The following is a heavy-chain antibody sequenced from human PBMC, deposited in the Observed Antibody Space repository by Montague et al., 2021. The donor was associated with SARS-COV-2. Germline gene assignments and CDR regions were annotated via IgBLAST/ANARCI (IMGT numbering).Heavy chain of an antibody. CDR2: IYHSGTT. V-gene: IGHV4-30-2*01. D-gene: IGHD5-18*01. CDR1: GGSISSAGYS. Sequence: TLSLTCAVSGGSISSAGYSWSWIRQPPGKGLEWIGYIYHSGTTYYNPSLKSRVTISVDRSKNQLSLKLTSVTAADTAVYYCARVVYDPHTRGYSYGQLTSRPGSNYFDYWGQGTLVTVSS. CDR3: ARVVYDPHTRGYSYGQLTSRPGSNYFDY. J-gene: IGHJ4*02.